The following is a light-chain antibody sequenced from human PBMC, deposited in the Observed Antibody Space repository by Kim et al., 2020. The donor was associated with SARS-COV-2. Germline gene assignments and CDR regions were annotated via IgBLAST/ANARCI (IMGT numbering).Light chain of an antibody. Sequence: SYELTQPPSVSVAPGQTATITCGGDDIGSKSVHWHQQRPGRAPLLVMYYDSDRPSGIPARFSGSNSGNTATLSISRVEAGDEADYYCQGGDRNSDHPVFG. CDR3: QGGDRNSDHPV. CDR2: YDS. J-gene: IGLJ1*01. V-gene: IGLV3-21*04. CDR1: DIGSKS.